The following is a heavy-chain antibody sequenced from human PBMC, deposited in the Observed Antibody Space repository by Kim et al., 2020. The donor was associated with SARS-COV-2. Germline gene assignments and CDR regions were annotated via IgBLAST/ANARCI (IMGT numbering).Heavy chain of an antibody. J-gene: IGHJ6*02. Sequence: GGSLRLSCAASGFTFSSYAMSRVRQAPGKGLEWVSVIYSGGSSTYYADSVKGRFTISRDNSKNTLYLQMNSLRAEDTAVYYCAKWPSGSLLYYGMDVWGQGTTVTVSS. V-gene: IGHV3-23*03. D-gene: IGHD3-22*01. CDR3: AKWPSGSLLYYGMDV. CDR1: GFTFSSYA. CDR2: IYSGGSST.